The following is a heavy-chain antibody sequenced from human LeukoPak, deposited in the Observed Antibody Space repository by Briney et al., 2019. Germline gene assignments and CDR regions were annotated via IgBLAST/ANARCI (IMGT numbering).Heavy chain of an antibody. V-gene: IGHV4-4*07. CDR3: ATGDHSFDY. CDR2: YASGTT. D-gene: IGHD7-27*01. CDR1: GASLTIYY. Sequence: SETLSLTCSVSGASLTIYYWTWIRQPAGKGLEWIGRYASGTTAHNPSLKSQFTMSIDTSKNQISLKLTSVTAADTAVYYCATGDHSFDYWGQGILVTVTP. J-gene: IGHJ4*02.